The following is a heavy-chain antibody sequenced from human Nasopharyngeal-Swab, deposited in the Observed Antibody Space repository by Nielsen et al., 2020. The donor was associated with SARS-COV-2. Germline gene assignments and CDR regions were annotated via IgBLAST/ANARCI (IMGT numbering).Heavy chain of an antibody. V-gene: IGHV2-5*01. D-gene: IGHD3-22*01. CDR2: IYWYDDK. Sequence: RQAPGKALEWLALIYWYDDKRYSPSLKSRLTITKDTSKNQVVLTMTNMDPVDTATYYCAHRTYYYDSSGYYYVWDFDYWGQGTLVTVSS. J-gene: IGHJ4*02. CDR3: AHRTYYYDSSGYYYVWDFDY.